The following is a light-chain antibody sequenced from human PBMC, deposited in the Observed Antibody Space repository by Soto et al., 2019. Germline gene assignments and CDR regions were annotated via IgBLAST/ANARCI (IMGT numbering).Light chain of an antibody. CDR1: QSVGSY. CDR3: QQRSNGPLLT. V-gene: IGKV3-11*01. CDR2: DAS. J-gene: IGKJ4*01. Sequence: ELVLTQSPATLSLSPGERATLSCRASQSVGSYLAWYQQKPGQAPRLLIYDASNRATGIPARFSGSGSGTDFTLTISGLEPEDFAVYYCQQRSNGPLLTFGGGTKVEIK.